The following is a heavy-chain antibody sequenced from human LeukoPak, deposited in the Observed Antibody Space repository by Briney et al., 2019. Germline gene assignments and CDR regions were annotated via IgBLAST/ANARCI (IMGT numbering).Heavy chain of an antibody. CDR3: AKRSFAYGDYGVYYFDY. V-gene: IGHV3-23*01. Sequence: GGSLRLSGAASGFTFSSYAMSWVRQAPGKGLEWVSAISGSGGSTYYADSVKGRFTISRDNSKNTLYLQMNSLRAEDTAVYYCAKRSFAYGDYGVYYFDYWGQGTLVTVSS. J-gene: IGHJ4*02. CDR2: ISGSGGST. CDR1: GFTFSSYA. D-gene: IGHD4-17*01.